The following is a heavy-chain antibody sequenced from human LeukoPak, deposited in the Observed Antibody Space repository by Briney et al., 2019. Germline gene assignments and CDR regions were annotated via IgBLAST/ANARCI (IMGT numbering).Heavy chain of an antibody. J-gene: IGHJ6*03. CDR2: IKNKADGGAT. V-gene: IGHV3-15*05. CDR1: GFSLNDAW. Sequence: GGSLRLSCAASGFSLNDAWMSWVRQAPGKGLEWVGRIKNKADGGATRYAAPVEGRLTISRDDSNHTLYLQMNSLQTEDTAVYYCVKGGRNRSFLGFDYYYMDVWGSGTTVIVS. CDR3: VKGGRNRSFLGFDYYYMDV. D-gene: IGHD1-26*01.